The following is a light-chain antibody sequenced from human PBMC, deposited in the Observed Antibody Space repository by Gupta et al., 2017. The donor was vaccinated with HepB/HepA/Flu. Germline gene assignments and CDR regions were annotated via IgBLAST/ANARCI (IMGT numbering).Light chain of an antibody. V-gene: IGKV3-20*01. CDR1: QSVSSSY. CDR3: QQDGSSPFT. CDR2: GAS. Sequence: EIVLTQSPGTLSLSPGERATLSCRASQSVSSSYLAWYQQKPGQAPRLLIYGASIRATGIPDRLSRSRSVTDFTLTISRLDPADFAVYYCQQDGSSPFTFGHGTKVDIK. J-gene: IGKJ3*01.